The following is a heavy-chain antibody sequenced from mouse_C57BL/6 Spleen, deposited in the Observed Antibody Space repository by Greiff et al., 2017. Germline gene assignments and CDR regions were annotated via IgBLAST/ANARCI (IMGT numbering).Heavy chain of an antibody. D-gene: IGHD1-1*01. CDR3: AIYYYGSTSIDYYAMDY. CDR2: IHPSVSDT. J-gene: IGHJ4*01. Sequence: VQLQQPGAELVKPGASVKVSCKASGYTFTSYWMHWVKQRPGQGLEWIGRIHPSVSDTNYNQKFKGKATLTVDKSSSTAYMQLSSLTSEDSAVYYCAIYYYGSTSIDYYAMDYWGQGTSVTVSS. CDR1: GYTFTSYW. V-gene: IGHV1-74*01.